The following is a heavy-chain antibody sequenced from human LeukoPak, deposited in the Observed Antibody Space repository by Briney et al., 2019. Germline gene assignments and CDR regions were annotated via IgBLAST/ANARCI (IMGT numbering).Heavy chain of an antibody. CDR3: TRVGPSLHWNPDY. J-gene: IGHJ4*02. V-gene: IGHV4-59*01. CDR1: GGSMSSYY. CDR2: ISYNGKT. Sequence: SETLSLTCSVSGGSMSSYYWMWIRQPPGKGREWIGSISYNGKTNHNPSLKSRVTISVDTSKNQFSLKLSSVTAADTAVYYCTRVGPSLHWNPDYWGQGTLVTISS. D-gene: IGHD1-1*01.